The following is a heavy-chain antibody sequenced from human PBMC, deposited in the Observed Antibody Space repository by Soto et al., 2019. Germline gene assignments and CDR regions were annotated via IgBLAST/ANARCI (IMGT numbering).Heavy chain of an antibody. D-gene: IGHD3-10*01. CDR2: TIPVFNTA. J-gene: IGHJ3*02. Sequence: QVQLEQSGAEVKKPGSSVKISCKASGGTLSDHGVSWLRQAPGQGLEWVGGTIPVFNTAKYAPKFQGRVTIAADKSTNIAYMELGSLRSDDTAFYYCAGGVYGAGNYYTGPAAFDSWGQGTLVIVSS. V-gene: IGHV1-69*06. CDR3: AGGVYGAGNYYTGPAAFDS. CDR1: GGTLSDHG.